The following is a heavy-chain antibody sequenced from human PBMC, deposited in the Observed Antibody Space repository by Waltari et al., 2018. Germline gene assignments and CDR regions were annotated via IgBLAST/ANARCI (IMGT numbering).Heavy chain of an antibody. D-gene: IGHD1-26*01. Sequence: QVQLQESGPGLVKPSETLSLTCTVSGGSISSYYWSWTRQPPGKGLEWIGYIYYSGSTNYNPSLKSRVTISVDTSKNQFSLKLSSVTAADTAVYYCAKAYTTRDAFDIWGQGTMVTVSP. CDR1: GGSISSYY. CDR2: IYYSGST. CDR3: AKAYTTRDAFDI. J-gene: IGHJ3*02. V-gene: IGHV4-59*01.